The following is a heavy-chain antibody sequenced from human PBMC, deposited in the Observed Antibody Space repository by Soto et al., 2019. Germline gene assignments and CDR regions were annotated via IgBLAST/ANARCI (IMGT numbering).Heavy chain of an antibody. CDR1: GGSISSSSYY. Sequence: QLQLQESGPGLVKPSETLSLTCTVSGGSISSSSYYWGWIRQPPGKGLEWIGSIYYSGSTYYNPSHKRRVTLSVEPSKVLFSLRLSSVTAADTAVYYCARLGCSGGSCYWDYYYYYMDVWGKGTTVTVSS. D-gene: IGHD2-15*01. V-gene: IGHV4-39*01. CDR2: IYYSGST. J-gene: IGHJ6*03. CDR3: ARLGCSGGSCYWDYYYYYMDV.